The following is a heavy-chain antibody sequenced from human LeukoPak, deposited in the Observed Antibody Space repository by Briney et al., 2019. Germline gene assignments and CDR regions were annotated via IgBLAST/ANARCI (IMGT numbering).Heavy chain of an antibody. CDR3: AKASWVSNADAVW. Sequence: GGSESLSCAACGFSFPNYAMSWVRQAPARGREGVSSLRCGRETFSAAPVKGRYSLSRDDSRSTVYPQRNNLRVEDTAIYYCAKASWVSNADAVWWGQRAQGTLSS. CDR1: GFSFPNYA. J-gene: IGHJ4*02. V-gene: IGHV3-23*01. CDR2: LRCGRET. D-gene: IGHD6-13*01.